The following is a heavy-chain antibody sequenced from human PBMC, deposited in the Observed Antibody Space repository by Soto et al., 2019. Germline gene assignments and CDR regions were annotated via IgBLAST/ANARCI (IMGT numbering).Heavy chain of an antibody. J-gene: IGHJ4*02. CDR3: ARTFDTITYYFEY. Sequence: SGGSLRLSCAASEFSFSSYAMHWIRQAPGKGLEWVAVISFDGNIIHYADSVKGRFIISRDNSKNTLYLQMHSLSGEDTAVYNCARTFDTITYYFEYWGQGTLVTV. V-gene: IGHV3-30-3*01. D-gene: IGHD3-9*01. CDR1: EFSFSSYA. CDR2: ISFDGNII.